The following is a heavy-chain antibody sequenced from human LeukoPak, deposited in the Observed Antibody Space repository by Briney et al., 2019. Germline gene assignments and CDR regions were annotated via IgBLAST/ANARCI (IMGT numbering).Heavy chain of an antibody. CDR3: ARPYYYDSSGYYYED. CDR2: IIPIFGTA. J-gene: IGHJ4*02. CDR1: GGTFSSYA. V-gene: IGHV1-69*05. D-gene: IGHD3-22*01. Sequence: ASVKVSCKASGGTFSSYAVSWVRQAPGQGLEWMGGIIPIFGTANYAQKFQGRVTITTDESTSTAYMELSSLRSEDTAVYYCARPYYYDSSGYYYEDWGQGTLVTVSS.